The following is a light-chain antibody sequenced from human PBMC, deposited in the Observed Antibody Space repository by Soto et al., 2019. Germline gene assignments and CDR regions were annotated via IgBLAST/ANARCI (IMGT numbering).Light chain of an antibody. V-gene: IGKV3-20*01. J-gene: IGKJ5*01. CDR3: QQWVT. Sequence: EIVLTQSPGTLSLSPGERATLSCRASQSVSSSYLAWYQQKPGQAPRLLIYGASSRATGIPDRFSGSGSGTVFTLSISRLEPDDFAVYYCQQWVTFGQGTRLEIK. CDR2: GAS. CDR1: QSVSSSY.